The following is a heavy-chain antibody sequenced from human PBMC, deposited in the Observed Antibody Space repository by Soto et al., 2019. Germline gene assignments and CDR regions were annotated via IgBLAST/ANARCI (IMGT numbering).Heavy chain of an antibody. Sequence: ASVKVSCKASGYTFTSYGISWVRQAPGQGLEWMGWISAYNGNTNYAQKLQGRVTMTTVTSTSTAYMELRRLRSDDTAVYYCARGLIVGATNAYYYYGMDVWGQGTTVTVSS. D-gene: IGHD1-26*01. CDR1: GYTFTSYG. CDR3: ARGLIVGATNAYYYYGMDV. V-gene: IGHV1-18*01. CDR2: ISAYNGNT. J-gene: IGHJ6*02.